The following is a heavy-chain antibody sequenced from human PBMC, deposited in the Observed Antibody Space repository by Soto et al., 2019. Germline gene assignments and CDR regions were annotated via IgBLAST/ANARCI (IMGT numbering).Heavy chain of an antibody. CDR2: ITDTGGDA. J-gene: IGHJ1*01. CDR1: GLTFGSRA. Sequence: GGSLRLSCVASGLTFGSRAMSWVRQAPGEGLQWVSTITDTGGDAKYADSVRGRFVISRDNSKKTLYLQMTSLTAEDSAMYFCARGSTDSYPKLFHVWGHGTLVTVSS. V-gene: IGHV3-23*01. D-gene: IGHD6-6*01. CDR3: ARGSTDSYPKLFHV.